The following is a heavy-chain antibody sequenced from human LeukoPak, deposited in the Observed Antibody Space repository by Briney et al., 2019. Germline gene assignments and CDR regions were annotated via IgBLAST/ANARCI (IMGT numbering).Heavy chain of an antibody. CDR1: GFTFSSYA. D-gene: IGHD6-13*01. V-gene: IGHV3-23*01. Sequence: PGGSLRLSCAASGFTFSSYAMSWVRQAPGKGLEWVSAISGSGGSTYYADSVKGRFTISRDNSKNTLYLQMNSLRAEDTAVYYCANLYSSGWYAAHWGQGTLVTVSS. J-gene: IGHJ4*02. CDR3: ANLYSSGWYAAH. CDR2: ISGSGGST.